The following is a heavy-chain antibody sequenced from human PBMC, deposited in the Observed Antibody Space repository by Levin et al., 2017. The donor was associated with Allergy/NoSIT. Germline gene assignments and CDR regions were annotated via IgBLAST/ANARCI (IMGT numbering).Heavy chain of an antibody. CDR3: AKSLNWDYFYHGMDV. D-gene: IGHD7-27*01. Sequence: PGGSLRLSCAASGFTFNNYAMSWVRQAPGKGLEWVSAISGRGGSTHYADSVKGPFTISRDNSKNTLYLQMNSLRAEDTAVYYCAKSLNWDYFYHGMDVWGQGTTVTVSS. CDR1: GFTFNNYA. J-gene: IGHJ6*02. CDR2: ISGRGGST. V-gene: IGHV3-23*01.